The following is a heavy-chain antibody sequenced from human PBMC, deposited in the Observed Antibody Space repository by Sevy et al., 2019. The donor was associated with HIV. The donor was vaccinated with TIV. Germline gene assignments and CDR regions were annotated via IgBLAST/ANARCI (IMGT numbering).Heavy chain of an antibody. Sequence: GGSLRLSCAASGFTFSIYTMSWFRQAPGKGLEWVSTFCFGGSKIYYADSVRGRFTISRDNSRNTVYLQMNSLRADDTAVYYCAREGCTQPHDYWGQGTLVTVSS. J-gene: IGHJ4*02. D-gene: IGHD2-8*01. CDR3: AREGCTQPHDY. V-gene: IGHV3-23*01. CDR1: GFTFSIYT. CDR2: FCFGGSKI.